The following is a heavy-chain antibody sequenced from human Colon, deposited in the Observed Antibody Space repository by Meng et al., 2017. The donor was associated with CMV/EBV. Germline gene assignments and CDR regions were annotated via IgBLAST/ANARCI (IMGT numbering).Heavy chain of an antibody. CDR3: ARGGAGYCSSTSCYEGTYYYYYGMDV. Sequence: GESLKISCAASGFTFSSYSMNWVRQAPGKGLEWVAVISFDGSNKYYADSRFTISRDNSKNTLYLQMNSLRAEDTAVYYCARGGAGYCSSTSCYEGTYYYYYGMDVWGQGTTVTVSS. D-gene: IGHD2-2*03. J-gene: IGHJ6*02. CDR1: GFTFSSYS. CDR2: ISFDGSNK. V-gene: IGHV3-30*03.